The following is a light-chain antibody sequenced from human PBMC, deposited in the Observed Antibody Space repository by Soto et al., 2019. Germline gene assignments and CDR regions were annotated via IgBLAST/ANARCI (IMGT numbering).Light chain of an antibody. J-gene: IGKJ1*01. CDR1: QSVGSS. CDR2: GAS. V-gene: IGKV3-15*01. Sequence: DMVMTQAPATLSVSPGERVTLSCRASQSVGSSLAWYQQKPGQAPRLLIYGASTRATGIPARFSGSGSGTEFTLTISSLQSEDFAVYYCQQYNNWHLFGQGTKVDIK. CDR3: QQYNNWHL.